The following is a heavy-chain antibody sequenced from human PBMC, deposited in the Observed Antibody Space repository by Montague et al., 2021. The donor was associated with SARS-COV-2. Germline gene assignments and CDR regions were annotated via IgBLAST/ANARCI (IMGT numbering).Heavy chain of an antibody. V-gene: IGHV4-61*02. D-gene: IGHD1-26*01. J-gene: IGHJ4*02. Sequence: TLSLTCTVSGDSISTGIYYWSWIRQPAGKGLEWIGRIRTTGHTDYNSSLESRVFMSVDTSTNQFPLSLTSVTAADTAVYFCARFGSGTLEFDLWGQGTLVTVSS. CDR3: ARFGSGTLEFDL. CDR2: IRTTGHT. CDR1: GDSISTGIYY.